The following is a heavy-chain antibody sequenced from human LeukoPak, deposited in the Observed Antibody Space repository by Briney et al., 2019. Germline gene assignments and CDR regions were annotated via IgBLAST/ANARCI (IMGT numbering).Heavy chain of an antibody. CDR1: GGSFSGYY. D-gene: IGHD3-22*01. V-gene: IGHV4-34*01. CDR2: INHSGST. J-gene: IGHJ4*02. CDR3: ARTRRYYDSSGYYGRRVPGQYFDY. Sequence: PSETLSLTCAVYGGSFSGYYWSWIRQPPGKGLEWIGEINHSGSTNYNPSLKSRVTISVDTSKNQFSLKLSSVTAADTAVYYCARTRRYYDSSGYYGRRVPGQYFDYWGQGTLVTVSS.